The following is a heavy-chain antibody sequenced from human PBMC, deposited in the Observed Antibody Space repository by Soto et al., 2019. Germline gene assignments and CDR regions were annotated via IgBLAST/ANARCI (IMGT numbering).Heavy chain of an antibody. CDR2: IYYSGST. CDR3: AGRITMVRGKKTFDY. D-gene: IGHD3-10*01. J-gene: IGHJ4*02. CDR1: GGSISSSSYY. Sequence: QLQLQESGPGLVKPSETLSLTCTVSGGSISSSSYYWGWIRQPPGKGLEWIGSIYYSGSTYYNPSLKSRVTISVDTSKNQFSLKLSSVTAADTAVYYCAGRITMVRGKKTFDYWGQGTLVTVSS. V-gene: IGHV4-39*01.